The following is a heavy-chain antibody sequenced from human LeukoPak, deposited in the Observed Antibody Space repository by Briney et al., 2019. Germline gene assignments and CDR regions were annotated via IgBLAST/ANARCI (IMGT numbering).Heavy chain of an antibody. CDR3: ARDRAWNYFDY. J-gene: IGHJ4*02. CDR1: GFTFSSNG. Sequence: GGSLRLSCAASGFTFSSNGMHWVRQAPGKGLEWVAIISNDGSRKYYAYSVEGRFTISRDNSKDTLYLQMDSLRAEDTAVYYCARDRAWNYFDYWGQGTLVTVSS. V-gene: IGHV3-30*03. D-gene: IGHD3-3*01. CDR2: ISNDGSRK.